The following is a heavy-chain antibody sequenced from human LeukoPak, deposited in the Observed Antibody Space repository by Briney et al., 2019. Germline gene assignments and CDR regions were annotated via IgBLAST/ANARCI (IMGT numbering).Heavy chain of an antibody. V-gene: IGHV3-33*01. J-gene: IGHJ4*02. D-gene: IGHD2-21*02. Sequence: GGSLRLSCAASGFTFSSYGMHWVRQAPGKGLEWVAVIWYDGSNKYYADSVKGRFTISRDNSKSTLYLQMNSLRAEDTAVYYCARDRGDAYYFDYWGQGTLVTVSS. CDR2: IWYDGSNK. CDR3: ARDRGDAYYFDY. CDR1: GFTFSSYG.